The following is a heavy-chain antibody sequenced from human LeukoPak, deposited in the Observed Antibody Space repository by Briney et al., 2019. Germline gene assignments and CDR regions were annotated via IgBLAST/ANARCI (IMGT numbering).Heavy chain of an antibody. CDR2: VKQDGSEK. CDR1: GFTFSSYW. J-gene: IGHJ4*02. V-gene: IGHV3-7*01. D-gene: IGHD1-26*01. CDR3: ARDKVVGPSNFDY. Sequence: GGSLRLSCAASGFTFSSYWMSWVRQAPGKGLEWVANVKQDGSEKYYVDSVKGRFTISRDNAKNSLYLQMNSLRAEDTAVYYCARDKVVGPSNFDYWGQGTLVTVSS.